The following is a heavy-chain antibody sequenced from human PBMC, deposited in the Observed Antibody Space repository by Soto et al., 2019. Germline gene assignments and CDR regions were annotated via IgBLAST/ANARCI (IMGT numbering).Heavy chain of an antibody. CDR1: GGSFSGYY. V-gene: IGHV4-34*01. CDR2: IDHSGST. Sequence: PSETLSLTCAVYGGSFSGYYWSWIRQPPGKGLEWIGEIDHSGSTNYNPSLKSRVTISVDTSKNQFSLNLNSVTAADTAVYYCARLSLSWGRFLDDWGQGALVTVSS. D-gene: IGHD3-3*01. CDR3: ARLSLSWGRFLDD. J-gene: IGHJ4*02.